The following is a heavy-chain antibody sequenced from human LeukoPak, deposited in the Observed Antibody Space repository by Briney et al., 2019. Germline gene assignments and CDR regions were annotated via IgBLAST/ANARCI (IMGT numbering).Heavy chain of an antibody. Sequence: GASVKVSCKASGYTFTGYYMHWVRQAPGQGLEWMGWINPNSGGTNYAQKFQGRVTMTRDTSISTAYMELSKLRSDDTAVYYCARDQAYDILTGYYNSYYYYGMDVWGQGTTATVSS. V-gene: IGHV1-2*02. D-gene: IGHD3-9*01. CDR3: ARDQAYDILTGYYNSYYYYGMDV. CDR1: GYTFTGYY. J-gene: IGHJ6*02. CDR2: INPNSGGT.